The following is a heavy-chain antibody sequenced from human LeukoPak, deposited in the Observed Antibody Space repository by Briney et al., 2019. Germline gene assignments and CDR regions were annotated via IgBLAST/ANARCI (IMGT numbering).Heavy chain of an antibody. CDR1: GGSFSGYY. Sequence: PSETLTLTCAVYGGSFSGYYWSWVRQAPGKGLEWIGEINHSGDTNYNPSLMSRVTISVDTSQNKFSLQLPSVTAADTAVYYCARHRDYGDAGYFGLWGRGTLVTVSS. D-gene: IGHD4-17*01. V-gene: IGHV4-34*01. CDR2: INHSGDT. CDR3: ARHRDYGDAGYFGL. J-gene: IGHJ2*01.